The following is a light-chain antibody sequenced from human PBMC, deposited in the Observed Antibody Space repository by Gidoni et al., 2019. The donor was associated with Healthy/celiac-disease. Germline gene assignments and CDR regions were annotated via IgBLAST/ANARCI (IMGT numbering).Light chain of an antibody. Sequence: EIVFTQYPAILSLSPGERATLSCRDSQSVSSYLAWYQQKPGQAPRLLIYDASNRATGIPTRFSGSGSGTDFTLTISSLEPEDFAVYYCQQRSNWPWTFGQGTKVEIK. J-gene: IGKJ1*01. V-gene: IGKV3-11*01. CDR2: DAS. CDR1: QSVSSY. CDR3: QQRSNWPWT.